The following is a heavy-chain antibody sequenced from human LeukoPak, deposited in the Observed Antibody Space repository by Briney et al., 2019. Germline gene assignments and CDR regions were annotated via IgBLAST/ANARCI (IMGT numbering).Heavy chain of an antibody. V-gene: IGHV1-69*06. J-gene: IGHJ6*03. CDR1: GGTSSSYA. CDR2: IIPIFGTA. Sequence: GASVKVSCKASGGTSSSYAISWVRQAPGQGLEWMGGIIPIFGTANYAQKFQGRVTITADKSTSTAYMELSSLRSEDTAVYYCAAVDTAMVSQDYYYYMDVWGKGTTVTVSS. CDR3: AAVDTAMVSQDYYYYMDV. D-gene: IGHD5-18*01.